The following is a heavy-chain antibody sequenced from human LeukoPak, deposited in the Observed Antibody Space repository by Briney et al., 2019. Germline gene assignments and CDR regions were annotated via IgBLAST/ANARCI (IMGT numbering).Heavy chain of an antibody. D-gene: IGHD6-19*01. CDR1: GGSFSGYY. V-gene: IGHV4-34*01. CDR2: INHSGST. Sequence: SETLSLTCAVYGGSFSGYYWSWIRQPPGKGLEWIGEINHSGSTNYNPSLKSRVTISVDTSKNQFSLKLSSVTAADTAVYYCARRAVAGTHWFDPWGQGTLVTVSS. CDR3: ARRAVAGTHWFDP. J-gene: IGHJ5*02.